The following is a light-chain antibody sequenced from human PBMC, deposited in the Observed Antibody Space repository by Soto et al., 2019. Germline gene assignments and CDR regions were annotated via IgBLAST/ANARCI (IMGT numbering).Light chain of an antibody. CDR2: DAS. Sequence: EIVLTQSPATLSLSPGERATLSCRASQSVSSYLAWYQQKPGQAPRLLIYDASNRATGIPARFSGSASGTDFTLTISSLEPEDFAVYYCQQRSNWRALTFVGGTKVEIK. CDR3: QQRSNWRALT. J-gene: IGKJ4*01. CDR1: QSVSSY. V-gene: IGKV3-11*01.